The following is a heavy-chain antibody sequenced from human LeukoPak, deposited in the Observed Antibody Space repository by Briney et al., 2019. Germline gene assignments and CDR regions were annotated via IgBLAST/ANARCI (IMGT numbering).Heavy chain of an antibody. CDR3: ARVGSSWSIDY. Sequence: GSLRLSCAASGFTFSSYSMNWVRQPPGKGLEWIGEINHSGSTNYNPSLKSRVTISIDTSKNQLSLKLTSVTAADTAIYYCARVGSSWSIDYWGQGTLVTVSS. CDR2: INHSGST. D-gene: IGHD6-13*01. J-gene: IGHJ4*02. CDR1: GFTFSSYS. V-gene: IGHV4-34*01.